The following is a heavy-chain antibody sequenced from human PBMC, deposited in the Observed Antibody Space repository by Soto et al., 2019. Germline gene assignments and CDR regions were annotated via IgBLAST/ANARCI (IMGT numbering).Heavy chain of an antibody. CDR1: AGSISSYY. D-gene: IGHD1-20*01. Sequence: SETLSLTCTVSAGSISSYYWSWIRQPARKGLEWIGRIYTRGSTNYNPSLKSRVTMSVDTSKNQFSLKLSSVTAAETAVYYCARYNLLTPYYGMDVWGQGTTVTVSS. CDR2: IYTRGST. CDR3: ARYNLLTPYYGMDV. J-gene: IGHJ6*02. V-gene: IGHV4-4*07.